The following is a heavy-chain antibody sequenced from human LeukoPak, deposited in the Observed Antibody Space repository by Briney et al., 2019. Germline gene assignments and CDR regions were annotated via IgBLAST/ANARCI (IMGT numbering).Heavy chain of an antibody. CDR2: ISGSGGST. D-gene: IGHD3-22*01. V-gene: IGHV3-23*01. CDR1: GFTFSSYA. Sequence: GGSLRLSCAASGFTFSSYAMSWVRQAPGKGLEWVSAISGSGGSTYYADSVKGWFTISRDNSKNTLYLQMNSLRAEDTAVYYCAKARPYDSSGYPYYFDYWGQGTLVTVSS. CDR3: AKARPYDSSGYPYYFDY. J-gene: IGHJ4*02.